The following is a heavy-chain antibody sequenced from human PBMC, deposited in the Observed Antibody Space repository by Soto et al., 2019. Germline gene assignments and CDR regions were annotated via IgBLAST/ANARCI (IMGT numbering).Heavy chain of an antibody. CDR1: GGSFSGYY. Sequence: QVQLQQWGAGLLKPSETLSLTCAVYGGSFSGYYWSWIRQPPGKGLEWIGEINHSGSTNYNPSLKSRVTISVGTSKNPFSLKLSSVTAADTAVYYCARGQSSLLLDCWGQGVLVTVSS. CDR3: ARGQSSLLLDC. V-gene: IGHV4-34*01. J-gene: IGHJ4*02. CDR2: INHSGST. D-gene: IGHD2-8*02.